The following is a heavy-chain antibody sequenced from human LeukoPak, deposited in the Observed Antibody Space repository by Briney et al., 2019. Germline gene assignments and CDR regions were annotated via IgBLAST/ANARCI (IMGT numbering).Heavy chain of an antibody. V-gene: IGHV4-39*07. J-gene: IGHJ3*02. D-gene: IGHD3-22*01. Sequence: SETLSLTCTVSGGSISSSSYYWGWIRQPPGKGLEWIGSIYYSGSTYYNPSLKSQVTISVDTSKNQFSLKLSSVTAADTAVYYCARSNFESYYYDSSGSYAFDIWGQGTMVTVSS. CDR3: ARSNFESYYYDSSGSYAFDI. CDR2: IYYSGST. CDR1: GGSISSSSYY.